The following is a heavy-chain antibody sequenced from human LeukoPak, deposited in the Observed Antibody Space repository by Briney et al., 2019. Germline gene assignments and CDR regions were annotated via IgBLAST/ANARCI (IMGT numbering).Heavy chain of an antibody. D-gene: IGHD4-23*01. CDR3: AKDYGGNSDYFDY. V-gene: IGHV3-23*01. J-gene: IGHJ4*02. Sequence: GGSLRLSCAASGFTFSSYAMSWVRQAPGKGLEWVSAISGSGGGTYYADSVKGRFTISRDNSKNTLYLQMDSLRAEDTAVYYCAKDYGGNSDYFDYWGQGTLVTVSS. CDR1: GFTFSSYA. CDR2: ISGSGGGT.